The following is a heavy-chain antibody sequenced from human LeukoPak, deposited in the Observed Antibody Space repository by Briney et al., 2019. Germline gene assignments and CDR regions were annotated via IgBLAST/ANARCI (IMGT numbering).Heavy chain of an antibody. CDR1: GGSISSGGYY. J-gene: IGHJ3*02. V-gene: IGHV4-31*03. Sequence: SQTLSLTCTVSGGSISSGGYYWSWIRQHPGKGLEWIGYIYYSGSTYYNPSLKSRVTIPVDTPKNQFSLKLSSVTAADTAVYYCARGRPLDAFDIWGQGTLVTVSS. CDR2: IYYSGST. CDR3: ARGRPLDAFDI.